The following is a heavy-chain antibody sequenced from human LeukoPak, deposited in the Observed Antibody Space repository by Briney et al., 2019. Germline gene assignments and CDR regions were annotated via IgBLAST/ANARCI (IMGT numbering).Heavy chain of an antibody. J-gene: IGHJ3*02. Sequence: SETLSLTCTVSGYSISSSSYYWGWIRQPPGKGLEWIGSIYYSGSTYYNPSLKSRVTVSVDTSKNQFSLKLSSVTAADTAVYYCARERSVVVTATDAFDIWGQGTMVTVSS. CDR1: GYSISSSSYY. V-gene: IGHV4-39*07. CDR3: ARERSVVVTATDAFDI. D-gene: IGHD2-21*02. CDR2: IYYSGST.